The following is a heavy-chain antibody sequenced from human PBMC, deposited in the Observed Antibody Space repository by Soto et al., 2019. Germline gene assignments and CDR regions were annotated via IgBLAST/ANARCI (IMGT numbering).Heavy chain of an antibody. CDR3: AREGRHYDSSGYYYFDY. Sequence: PSETLSLTCTVSGGSISSGDYYWSWIRQPPGKGLEWIGYIYYSGSTYYNPSLKSRVTISVDTSKNQFSLKLSSVTAADTAVYYCAREGRHYDSSGYYYFDYWGQGTLVTLSS. D-gene: IGHD3-22*01. J-gene: IGHJ4*02. V-gene: IGHV4-30-4*01. CDR1: GGSISSGDYY. CDR2: IYYSGST.